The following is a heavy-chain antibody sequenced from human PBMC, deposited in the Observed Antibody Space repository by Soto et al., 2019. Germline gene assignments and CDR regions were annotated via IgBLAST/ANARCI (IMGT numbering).Heavy chain of an antibody. CDR2: IYSGGST. J-gene: IGHJ6*02. V-gene: IGHV3-53*01. CDR1: GFTVSSNY. D-gene: IGHD5-12*01. CDR3: ARDAKPPTWLPEAGNYGMDV. Sequence: GGSLTLSCAASGFTVSSNYMSWVRQAPGKGLEWVSVIYSGGSTYYADSVKGRFTISRDNSKNTLYLHMNSLRAEETAVYYCARDAKPPTWLPEAGNYGMDVWGQGTTVTVSS.